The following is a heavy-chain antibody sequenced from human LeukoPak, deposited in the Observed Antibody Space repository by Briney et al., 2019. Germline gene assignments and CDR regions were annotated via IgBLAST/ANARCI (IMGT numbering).Heavy chain of an antibody. CDR1: GFTFSSYA. V-gene: IGHV3-30*04. CDR3: ARIGYFDSLMDY. J-gene: IGHJ4*02. Sequence: PGRSLRLSCAASGFTFSSYAMHWVRQAPGKGLEWVAVISYDGSNKYYADSVKGRFTISRDNSKNTLYLQMNSLRAEDTAVYYCARIGYFDSLMDYWGQGTLVTVSS. D-gene: IGHD3-9*01. CDR2: ISYDGSNK.